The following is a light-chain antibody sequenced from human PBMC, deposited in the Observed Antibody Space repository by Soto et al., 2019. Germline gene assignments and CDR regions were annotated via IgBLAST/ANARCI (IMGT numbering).Light chain of an antibody. CDR3: QQYNLYWT. Sequence: DIQMTQSPSTLSASVGDRVTITCRASQSINNWLAWYQQKPGKAPNLLIYDASRLESGVPSRFSGSGSGTEFTLTSSSLQPDDFATYYCQQYNLYWTFGQGTKVDI. CDR2: DAS. V-gene: IGKV1-5*01. CDR1: QSINNW. J-gene: IGKJ1*01.